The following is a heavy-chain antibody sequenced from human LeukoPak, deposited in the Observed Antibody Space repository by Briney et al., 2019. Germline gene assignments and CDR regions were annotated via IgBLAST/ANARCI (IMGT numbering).Heavy chain of an antibody. D-gene: IGHD1-26*01. CDR1: GFTFSSYV. CDR3: AKTPLFSGSYFDC. CDR2: ISGSGAST. J-gene: IGHJ4*02. V-gene: IGHV3-23*01. Sequence: SGGSLRLSCAASGFTFSSYVMSWVRQAPGKGLEWVSAISGSGASTYYADPVKVRFTISRDNSKNTLYLQMNSLRAEDTAVYYCAKTPLFSGSYFDCWAQGTLVTVSS.